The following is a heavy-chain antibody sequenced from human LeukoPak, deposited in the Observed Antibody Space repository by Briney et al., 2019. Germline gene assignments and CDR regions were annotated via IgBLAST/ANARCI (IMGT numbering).Heavy chain of an antibody. V-gene: IGHV3-30*04. J-gene: IGHJ4*02. Sequence: PGRSLRLSCAASGFTFSSYAMHWVRQAPGKGLEWVAVISYDGSNKYYADSVKGRFTISRDNSKNTLYLQMNSLRAEDTAVYYCAREGQDTMIVVVIPFDYCGQGTLVTVSS. CDR3: AREGQDTMIVVVIPFDY. CDR1: GFTFSSYA. D-gene: IGHD3-22*01. CDR2: ISYDGSNK.